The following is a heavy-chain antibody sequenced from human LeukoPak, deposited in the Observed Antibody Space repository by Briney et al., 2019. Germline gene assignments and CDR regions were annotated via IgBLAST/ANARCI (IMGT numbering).Heavy chain of an antibody. D-gene: IGHD1-7*01. CDR3: ARTTSMNYVGDAFHI. CDR1: GFTFNSYE. V-gene: IGHV3-74*01. J-gene: IGHJ3*02. CDR2: INSDGSGT. Sequence: PGGSLRLSCAASGFTFNSYEINWVRQAPGKGLVWVSRINSDGSGTTYADSVKGRFTISRDNAKSTLFLQMNSLRAEDTALYYCARTTSMNYVGDAFHIWGQGTMVTVSS.